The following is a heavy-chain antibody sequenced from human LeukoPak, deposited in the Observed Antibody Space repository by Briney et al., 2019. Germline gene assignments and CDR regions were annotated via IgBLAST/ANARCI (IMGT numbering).Heavy chain of an antibody. CDR3: ARTQYCSSTSCPYYGMGV. CDR2: ISYDGSNK. Sequence: PGGSLRLSCAASGFTFSSYAMHWVRQAPGKGLEWVAVISYDGSNKYYADSVKGRFTISRDNSKNTLYLQMNSLRAEDTAVYYCARTQYCSSTSCPYYGMGVWGQGTTVTVSS. J-gene: IGHJ6*02. CDR1: GFTFSSYA. D-gene: IGHD2-2*01. V-gene: IGHV3-30*04.